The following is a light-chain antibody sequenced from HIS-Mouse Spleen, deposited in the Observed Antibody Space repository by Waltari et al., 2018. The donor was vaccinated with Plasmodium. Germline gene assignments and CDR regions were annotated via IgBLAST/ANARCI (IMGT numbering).Light chain of an antibody. J-gene: IGKJ4*01. V-gene: IGKV3-20*01. CDR3: QQYGSSPLT. CDR2: GAS. CDR1: QSVSRSY. Sequence: EIVLTQSPGTLSLSPGERATLSCRASQSVSRSYLAWDQQKPGQAPRLLIYGASSRATGIPDRFSGSGSGTDCTLTISRLEPEDFAVYYCQQYGSSPLTFGGGTKVEIK.